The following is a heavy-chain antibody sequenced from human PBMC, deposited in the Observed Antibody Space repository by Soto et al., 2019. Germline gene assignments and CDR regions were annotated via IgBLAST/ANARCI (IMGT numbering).Heavy chain of an antibody. Sequence: VQLVESGGGVVQPGRSLRLSCAASGFTFSSYGMHWVRQAPGKGLEWVAVIWYDGSNKYYADSVKGRFTISRDNSKNTLYLQMNSLRAEDTAVYYCARAGKAVAGTHYFDYWGQGTLVTVSS. CDR3: ARAGKAVAGTHYFDY. V-gene: IGHV3-33*01. D-gene: IGHD6-19*01. J-gene: IGHJ4*02. CDR2: IWYDGSNK. CDR1: GFTFSSYG.